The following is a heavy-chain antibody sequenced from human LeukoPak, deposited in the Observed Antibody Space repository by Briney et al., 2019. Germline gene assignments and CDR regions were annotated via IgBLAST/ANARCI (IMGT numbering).Heavy chain of an antibody. V-gene: IGHV3-7*01. CDR3: ATHGYSELRYFDWSTNE. Sequence: GGSLRLSCVVPGFTFSSHWMSWVRQAPGKGLEWVANIKEDGSEKYHVDSVKGRFTISRDNAKKSLYLQMDSLRAEDTAVYYCATHGYSELRYFDWSTNEWGQGTLVTVSS. D-gene: IGHD3-9*01. CDR1: GFTFSSHW. J-gene: IGHJ4*02. CDR2: IKEDGSEK.